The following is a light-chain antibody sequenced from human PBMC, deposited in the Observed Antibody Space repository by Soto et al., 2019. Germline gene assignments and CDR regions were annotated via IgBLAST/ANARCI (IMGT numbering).Light chain of an antibody. CDR3: QQYNNWPPWT. CDR2: GAS. V-gene: IGKV3-15*01. Sequence: IVMTQSPATLSVSRGERATLSCRASQSVSSNLAWYQQKPCQAPRLLIYGASTRATGIPARFSGSGSGTEFTLTISSLQSEDFAVYYCQQYNNWPPWTFGQGTKVEIK. J-gene: IGKJ1*01. CDR1: QSVSSN.